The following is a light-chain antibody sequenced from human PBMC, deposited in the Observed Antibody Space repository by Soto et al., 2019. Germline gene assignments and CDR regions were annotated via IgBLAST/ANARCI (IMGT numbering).Light chain of an antibody. V-gene: IGLV2-11*01. CDR1: SSDFGGYNY. J-gene: IGLJ2*01. Sequence: QSALTQPRSVSGSPGQSVTISCTGTSSDFGGYNYVSWYQQHPGKAPKLMIYDVSKRPSGVPDRFSGYKSGNTASLTISGLQAEDEADYYCCSYAGSYTLVFGGGTQRTVL. CDR2: DVS. CDR3: CSYAGSYTLV.